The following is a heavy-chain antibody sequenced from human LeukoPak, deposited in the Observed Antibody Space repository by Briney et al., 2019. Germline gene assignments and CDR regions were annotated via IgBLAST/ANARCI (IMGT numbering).Heavy chain of an antibody. CDR2: IYDSGNT. V-gene: IGHV4-59*01. J-gene: IGHJ4*02. CDR3: ARNRVVAAPNFDY. Sequence: SETLSLTCTVSGGSISSYYWGWIRQPPGKGLEWLGYIYDSGNTNYNPSLKSRVTISLDTSKNQFSLRLPSVTAADTAVYYCARNRVVAAPNFDYWGQGTLVTVFS. CDR1: GGSISSYY. D-gene: IGHD6-6*01.